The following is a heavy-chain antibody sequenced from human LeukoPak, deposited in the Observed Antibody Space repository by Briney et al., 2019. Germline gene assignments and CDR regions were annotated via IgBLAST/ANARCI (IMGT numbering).Heavy chain of an antibody. CDR3: ARSRSSSWDVNFEY. D-gene: IGHD6-13*01. V-gene: IGHV4-59*01. CDR2: IYYSGST. CDR1: GGSISSYY. Sequence: PSETLSLTCTVSGGSISSYYWSWIRQPPGKGLEWIGYIYYSGSTNYNPSLKSRVTMSLDTSKSQFSLKLSSVTAADTALYYCARSRSSSWDVNFEYWGQGTLVTVSS. J-gene: IGHJ4*02.